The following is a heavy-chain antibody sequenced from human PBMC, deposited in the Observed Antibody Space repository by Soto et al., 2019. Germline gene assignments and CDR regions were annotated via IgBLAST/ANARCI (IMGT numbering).Heavy chain of an antibody. CDR2: INHSGST. D-gene: IGHD3-10*01. Sequence: LSLTCAVYGGSFSGYYWSWIRQPPGKGLEWIGEINHSGSTNYNPSLKSRVTISVDTSKNQFSLKLSSVTAADTAVYYCARDQLWSYGMDVWGQGTTVTVSS. V-gene: IGHV4-34*01. CDR3: ARDQLWSYGMDV. CDR1: GGSFSGYY. J-gene: IGHJ6*02.